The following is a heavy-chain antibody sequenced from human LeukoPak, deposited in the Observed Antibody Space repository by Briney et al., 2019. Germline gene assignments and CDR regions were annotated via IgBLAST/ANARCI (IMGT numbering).Heavy chain of an antibody. CDR1: GFTFSSYA. D-gene: IGHD4-23*01. CDR2: ISSNGGST. CDR3: ARDLKGPVNDVFDM. Sequence: GGSLRLSCSASGFTFSSYAMHWVRQAPGKGLEYVSAISSNGGSTYYADSVKGRFTISRDNSKNTLYLQMSSLRAEDTAVYYCARDLKGPVNDVFDMWGQGTMVTVSS. J-gene: IGHJ3*02. V-gene: IGHV3-64D*09.